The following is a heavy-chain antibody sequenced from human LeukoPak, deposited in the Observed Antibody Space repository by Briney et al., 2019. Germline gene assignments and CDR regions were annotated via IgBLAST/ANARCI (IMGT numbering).Heavy chain of an antibody. CDR3: ARHTYYYGSADY. Sequence: PSETLSLTCTVSGGSISSGSYYWSWIRQPAGKGLEWIGRIYTSGSTNYNPSLKSRVTISVDTSKNQFPLKLSSVTAADTAVYYCARHTYYYGSADYWGQGTLVTVSS. CDR2: IYTSGST. D-gene: IGHD3-10*01. V-gene: IGHV4-61*02. J-gene: IGHJ4*02. CDR1: GGSISSGSYY.